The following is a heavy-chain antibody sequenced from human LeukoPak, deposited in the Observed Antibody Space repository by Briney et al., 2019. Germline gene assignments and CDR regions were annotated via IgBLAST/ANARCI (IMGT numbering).Heavy chain of an antibody. CDR3: AREGWLALDY. CDR1: GGSISSYY. J-gene: IGHJ4*02. V-gene: IGHV4-59*01. Sequence: PSETLSLTCTVSGGSISSYYWSWIRQPPGKGLEWIGYIYYSGSTNYNPSLKSRVTISVDTSKNQFSLKLSSVTAADTAVYYCAREGWLALDYWGQGTLVTVSS. CDR2: IYYSGST. D-gene: IGHD5-24*01.